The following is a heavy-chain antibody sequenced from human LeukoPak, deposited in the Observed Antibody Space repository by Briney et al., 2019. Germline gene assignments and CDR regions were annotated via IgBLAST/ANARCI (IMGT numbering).Heavy chain of an antibody. CDR2: IYTSGST. CDR1: GGSISSYY. D-gene: IGHD6-19*01. CDR3: SRGPSSGWGGYFDY. Sequence: PSETLSLTCTVSGGSISSYYWSWIRQPAGKGLEWIGRIYTSGSTNYNPSLKSRVTTSVDTSKNQFSLKLNSVTAADTAVYYCSRGPSSGWGGYFDYWGQGILVTVSS. J-gene: IGHJ4*02. V-gene: IGHV4-4*07.